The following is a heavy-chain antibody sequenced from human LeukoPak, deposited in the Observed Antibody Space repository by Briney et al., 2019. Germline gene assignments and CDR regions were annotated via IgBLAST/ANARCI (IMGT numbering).Heavy chain of an antibody. CDR3: ARDRANYDILTGYHPGGAFDI. CDR1: GGSISSSSYY. D-gene: IGHD3-9*01. CDR2: LYYSGST. V-gene: IGHV4-39*07. Sequence: SDTLSLTCAVSGGSISSSSYYWGWIRQPPGKGLEWIGSLYYSGSTNYNPSLKSRATISVDTSKNQFSLNLSSVTAAESAVYYCARDRANYDILTGYHPGGAFDIWGQGTMVTVSS. J-gene: IGHJ3*02.